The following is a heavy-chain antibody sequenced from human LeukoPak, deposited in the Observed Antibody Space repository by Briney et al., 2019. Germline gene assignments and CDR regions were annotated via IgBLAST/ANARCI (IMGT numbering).Heavy chain of an antibody. Sequence: SETLSLTCTVSGGSISSNSYYWGWIRQPPGKGLEWIGSIFHSGSTYYNPSLKSRVTISVDTSKNQFSLKLTSVTAADTAVYFCARLGSSRPSDYWGQGTLVTVSS. V-gene: IGHV4-39*07. J-gene: IGHJ4*02. D-gene: IGHD2-2*03. CDR3: ARLGSSRPSDY. CDR2: IFHSGST. CDR1: GGSISSNSYY.